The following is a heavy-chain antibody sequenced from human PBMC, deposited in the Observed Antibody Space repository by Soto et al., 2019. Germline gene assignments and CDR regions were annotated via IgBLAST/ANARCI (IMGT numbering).Heavy chain of an antibody. CDR1: GFTFSSYA. CDR3: ARVDSSWYFYYYGMDV. J-gene: IGHJ6*02. CDR2: ISYDGSNK. Sequence: GGSLRLSCAASGFTFSSYAMHWVRQAPGKGLEWVAVISYDGSNKYYADSVKGRFTISRDNSKNTLYLQMNSLRAEDTAVYYWARVDSSWYFYYYGMDVWGQGTTVTVSS. V-gene: IGHV3-30-3*01. D-gene: IGHD6-13*01.